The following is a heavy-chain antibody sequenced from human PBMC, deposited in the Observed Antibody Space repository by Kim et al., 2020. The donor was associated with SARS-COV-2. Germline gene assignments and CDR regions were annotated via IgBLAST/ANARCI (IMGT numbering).Heavy chain of an antibody. CDR3: ATVVFYYDAGYFKN. CDR1: GYTVTYSY. CDR2: IYSGGNT. Sequence: GGSLRLSFAASGYTVTYSYMGWVRQAPGKGLEWVSFIYSGGNTIYADSVKGRLIISRDHSKNTLYLQMNSLRAEDTAVYYCATVVFYYDAGYFKNWGQGTRVIVSS. J-gene: IGHJ1*01. D-gene: IGHD3-22*01. V-gene: IGHV3-66*01.